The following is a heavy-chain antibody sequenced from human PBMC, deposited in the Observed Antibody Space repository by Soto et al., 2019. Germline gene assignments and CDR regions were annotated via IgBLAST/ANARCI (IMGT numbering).Heavy chain of an antibody. CDR1: GGTFSSYA. CDR3: ATAQTTVVAPTFHYYYGMDV. CDR2: IIPIFGTA. D-gene: IGHD2-15*01. V-gene: IGHV1-69*06. Sequence: SVEVSCKXSGGTFSSYAISWVRQAPGQGLEWMGGIIPIFGTANYAQKFQGRVTITADKSTSTAYMELSSLRSEDTAVYYCATAQTTVVAPTFHYYYGMDVWGQGTTVTVSS. J-gene: IGHJ6*02.